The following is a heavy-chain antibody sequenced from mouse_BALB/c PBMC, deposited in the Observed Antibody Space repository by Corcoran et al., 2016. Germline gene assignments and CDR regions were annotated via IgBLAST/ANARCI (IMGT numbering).Heavy chain of an antibody. D-gene: IGHD2-2*01. J-gene: IGHJ1*01. CDR3: ARGLRRDWYFDV. V-gene: IGHV9-3-1*01. CDR1: GYTFTNYG. Sequence: QIQLVQSGPELKKPGETVKISCKASGYTFTNYGMNWVKQAPGKGLKWMGWINTYTGEPTYADDFKGRFAFSLETSASTAYLQINNLENEDTATYFCARGLRRDWYFDVWGAGTTVTVSS. CDR2: INTYTGEP.